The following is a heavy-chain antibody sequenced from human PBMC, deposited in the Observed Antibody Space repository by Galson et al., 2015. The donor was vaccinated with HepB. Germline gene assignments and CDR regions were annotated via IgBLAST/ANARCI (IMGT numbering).Heavy chain of an antibody. CDR1: GFTFSNHD. J-gene: IGHJ6*02. CDR2: IGTAGHT. Sequence: SLRLSCAASGFTFSNHDMHWVRQATGEGLEWVSAIGTAGHTYYPGSVKGRFTISRENAKNSLYLQMNNLRAGDTAVYYCARAYDKRMDVWGQGTTVTVSS. CDR3: ARAYDKRMDV. V-gene: IGHV3-13*01. D-gene: IGHD1-1*01.